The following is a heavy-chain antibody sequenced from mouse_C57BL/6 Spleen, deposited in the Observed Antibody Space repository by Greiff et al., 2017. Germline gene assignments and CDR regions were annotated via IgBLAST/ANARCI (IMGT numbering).Heavy chain of an antibody. V-gene: IGHV10-1*01. D-gene: IGHD1-1*01. CDR1: GFSFNTYA. J-gene: IGHJ3*01. CDR2: IRTKSNNYAT. CDR3: VSYYYGISYAWFAY. Sequence: EVKLMESGGGLVQPKGSLKLSCAASGFSFNTYAMNWVRQAPGKGLEWVARIRTKSNNYATYYADSVKDRFTISRDDSESMLYLQMNNLKTEATAMYICVSYYYGISYAWFAYRGQKALVTLSA.